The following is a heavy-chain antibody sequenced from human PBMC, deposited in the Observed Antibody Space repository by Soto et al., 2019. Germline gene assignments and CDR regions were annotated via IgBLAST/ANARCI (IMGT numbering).Heavy chain of an antibody. Sequence: QVQLQESGPGLVKPSETLSLTCAVSGGSISSDNWWSWVRQPPGKGLEWIGEMYPSGSANYNPSLKSRVTISIDKSKNQFSLKLTSVTAADTAVYYCASAAYYRIHYWGQGTLATVSS. CDR1: GGSISSDNW. J-gene: IGHJ4*02. CDR2: MYPSGSA. V-gene: IGHV4-4*02. D-gene: IGHD4-4*01. CDR3: ASAAYYRIHY.